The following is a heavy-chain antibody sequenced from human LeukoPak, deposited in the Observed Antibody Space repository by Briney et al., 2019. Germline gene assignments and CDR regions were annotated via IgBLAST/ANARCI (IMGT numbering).Heavy chain of an antibody. CDR1: GFPFRSYG. CDR3: AKDLITMVRDWFDP. Sequence: QLVESGVVVVQPGRSLRLSCAASGFPFRSYGMHWVRQAPGKGLEWVAVISYDGSNKYYADSVKGRFTISRDNSKNTLYLQMNSLRAEDTAVYYCAKDLITMVRDWFDPWGQGTLVTVSS. CDR2: ISYDGSNK. D-gene: IGHD3-10*01. V-gene: IGHV3-30*18. J-gene: IGHJ5*02.